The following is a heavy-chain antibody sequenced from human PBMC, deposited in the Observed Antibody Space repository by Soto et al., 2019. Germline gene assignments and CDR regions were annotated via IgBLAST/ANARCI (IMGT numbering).Heavy chain of an antibody. CDR2: ISSSGSTI. CDR3: AGGQYSSGGGYFDY. V-gene: IGHV3-48*03. D-gene: IGHD6-19*01. Sequence: EVQLVESGGGLVQPGGSLRLSCAASGFTFSSYEMNWVRQAPGKGLEWVSYISSSGSTIYYADSVKGRFTISRDNAKNSLYRQMNGLRAEDLAVFYCAGGQYSSGGGYFDYWGQETLVTVSS. J-gene: IGHJ4*02. CDR1: GFTFSSYE.